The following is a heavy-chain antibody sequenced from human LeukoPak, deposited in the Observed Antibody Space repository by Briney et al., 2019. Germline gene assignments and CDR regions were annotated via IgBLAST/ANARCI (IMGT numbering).Heavy chain of an antibody. CDR3: ARAKLYYYDSSGYYSGFDY. D-gene: IGHD3-22*01. CDR1: GFTFSTYS. CDR2: ISSSSNYI. Sequence: GGSLRLSCAASGFTFSTYSMNWVRQAPGKGLEWVSSISSSSNYIYYADSVKGRFTISRDNSKNSLYLQMNSLRAEDTAVYYCARAKLYYYDSSGYYSGFDYWGQGTLVIVSS. V-gene: IGHV3-21*01. J-gene: IGHJ4*02.